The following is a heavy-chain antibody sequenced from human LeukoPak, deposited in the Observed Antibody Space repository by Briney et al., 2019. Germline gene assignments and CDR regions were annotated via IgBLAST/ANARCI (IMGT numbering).Heavy chain of an antibody. CDR2: IYSGGST. CDR1: GFTVSSNY. CDR3: ARDRGSWPYYFDY. D-gene: IGHD6-13*01. Sequence: GGSLRLSCAASGFTVSSNYMSWVRQAPGKGLEWVSVIYSGGSTYYADSGKGRFTISRDNSKNTLYLQMNSLRAEDTAVYYCARDRGSWPYYFDYWGQGTLVTVSS. J-gene: IGHJ4*02. V-gene: IGHV3-53*01.